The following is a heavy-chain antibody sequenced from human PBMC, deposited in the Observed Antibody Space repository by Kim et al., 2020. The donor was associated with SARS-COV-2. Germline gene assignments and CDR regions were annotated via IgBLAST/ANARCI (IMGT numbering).Heavy chain of an antibody. CDR1: GFTFSSYW. D-gene: IGHD1-26*01. V-gene: IGHV3-74*01. Sequence: GGSLRLSCAASGFTFSSYWMHWVRQAPGKGLVWVSRINRDGGTTSYADSVKGRFTISRDNAKSTLYLQMNSLRAEDTAVYYCASRRYTGTYYYFDYWGQGTLVTLSS. CDR3: ASRRYTGTYYYFDY. J-gene: IGHJ4*02. CDR2: INRDGGTT.